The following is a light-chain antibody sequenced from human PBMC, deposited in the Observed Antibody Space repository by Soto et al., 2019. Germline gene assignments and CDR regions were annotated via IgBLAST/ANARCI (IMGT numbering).Light chain of an antibody. J-gene: IGKJ5*01. CDR2: GAS. CDR1: QSVSSN. V-gene: IGKV3-15*01. Sequence: ETVMTQSPATLSVSPGERATLSCRASQSVSSNLAWYQHKPGQAPRLLIYGASTRATGIPARFSGSGSGTEFTLNISSLQSEDFAVYDCQQYNNWPTFGQGTRLEIK. CDR3: QQYNNWPT.